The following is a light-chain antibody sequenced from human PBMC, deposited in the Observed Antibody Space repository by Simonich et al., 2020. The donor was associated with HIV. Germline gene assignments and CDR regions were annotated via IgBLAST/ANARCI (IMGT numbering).Light chain of an antibody. V-gene: IGKV3-15*01. CDR1: QSVSSN. J-gene: IGKJ1*01. CDR2: GSS. Sequence: EIVMTQSPATLSVSPGERATLSCRASQSVSSNLAGYQQKPGQAPRLLIYGSSTRATGISARCSGSGSGTEFTLTISSVQSEDFAVYYCQQYNNWPQTFGQGTKVEIK. CDR3: QQYNNWPQT.